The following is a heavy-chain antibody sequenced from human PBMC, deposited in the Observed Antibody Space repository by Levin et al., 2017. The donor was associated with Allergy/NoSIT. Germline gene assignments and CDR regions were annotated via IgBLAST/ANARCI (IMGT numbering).Heavy chain of an antibody. CDR3: ANSRGVAGGY. CDR2: ISYDGSNK. D-gene: IGHD6-19*01. CDR1: GFTFSSYG. Sequence: GESLKISCAASGFTFSSYGMHWVRQAPGKGLEWVAVISYDGSNKYYADSVKGRFTISRDNSKNTLYLQMNSLRAEDTAVYYCANSRGVAGGYWGQGTLVTVSS. J-gene: IGHJ4*02. V-gene: IGHV3-30*18.